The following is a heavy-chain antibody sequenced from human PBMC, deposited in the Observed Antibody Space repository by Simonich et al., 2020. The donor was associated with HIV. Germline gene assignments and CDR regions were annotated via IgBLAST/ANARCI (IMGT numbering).Heavy chain of an antibody. CDR3: ATWEVKGTVGTGFTYWFFDL. CDR2: FDTEVCSK. D-gene: IGHD3-9*01. V-gene: IGHV1-24*01. CDR1: GHTLTELS. Sequence: QVQLVQSGAEVKKPGASVKVSCKVFGHTLTELSMHWVRQAPGKGLEWMWGFDTEVCSKNYSQKFQGRVTMTEDTSTDTAYMELNNLRSEDTALYYCATWEVKGTVGTGFTYWFFDLWGRGTLVTVSS. J-gene: IGHJ2*01.